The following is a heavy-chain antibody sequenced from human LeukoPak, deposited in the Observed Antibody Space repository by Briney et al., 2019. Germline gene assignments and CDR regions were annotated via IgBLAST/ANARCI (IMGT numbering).Heavy chain of an antibody. CDR2: ITGSGQTK. CDR1: GFSFSDYA. D-gene: IGHD3-22*01. Sequence: PGGSLRLSCLVSGFSFSDYAMSWVRRAPGKGLEWFSAITGSGQTKYYTDSVKGRFTMSRDNSKNTLYLQMNSLRDEDTAEYFCAKESLVVIESYFDNWGQGTLVLVSS. J-gene: IGHJ4*02. CDR3: AKESLVVIESYFDN. V-gene: IGHV3-23*01.